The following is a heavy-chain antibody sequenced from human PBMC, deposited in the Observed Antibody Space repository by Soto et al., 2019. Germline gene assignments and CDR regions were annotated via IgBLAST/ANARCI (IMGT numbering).Heavy chain of an antibody. CDR2: IYYSGST. CDR1: GGSISSYY. V-gene: IGHV4-59*08. Sequence: QVQLQESGPGLVKPSETLSLTCTVSGGSISSYYWSWIRQPPGKGLEWIGYIYYSGSTNYNPSLTSRVTLSVDTSKNQFSLKLSSVTAADTAVYYCARHVMATDNVDYWGQGTLVTVSS. J-gene: IGHJ4*02. CDR3: ARHVMATDNVDY. D-gene: IGHD2-15*01.